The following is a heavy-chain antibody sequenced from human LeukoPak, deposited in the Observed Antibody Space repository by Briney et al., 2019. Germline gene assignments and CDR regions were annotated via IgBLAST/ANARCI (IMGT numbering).Heavy chain of an antibody. V-gene: IGHV3-7*04. Sequence: PRGSLRLSCAGHGITLSELWMNWVRQVPGKGLEWVANIKQGGSEKKYVDSVKGRFTISRDNAKNSVYLQMNSLRVDDTAVYYCVGGYGWLPDYWGQGALVTVSS. CDR3: VGGYGWLPDY. CDR2: IKQGGSEK. D-gene: IGHD6-19*01. CDR1: GITLSELW. J-gene: IGHJ4*02.